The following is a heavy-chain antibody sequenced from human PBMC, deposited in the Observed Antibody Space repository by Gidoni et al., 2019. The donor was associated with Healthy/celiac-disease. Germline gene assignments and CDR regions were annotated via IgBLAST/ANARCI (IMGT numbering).Heavy chain of an antibody. CDR2: IKSKTDGGTT. Sequence: EVQLVESGGGLVKPGGSLRLSCAASGFTFSNAGMSWVRQAPGKGLEWVGRIKSKTDGGTTDYAAPVKGRFTISRDDSKNTLYLQMNSLKTEDTAVYYCTTDAGYYVWFYWGQGTLVTVSS. J-gene: IGHJ4*02. D-gene: IGHD3-16*01. CDR3: TTDAGYYVWFY. CDR1: GFTFSNAG. V-gene: IGHV3-15*01.